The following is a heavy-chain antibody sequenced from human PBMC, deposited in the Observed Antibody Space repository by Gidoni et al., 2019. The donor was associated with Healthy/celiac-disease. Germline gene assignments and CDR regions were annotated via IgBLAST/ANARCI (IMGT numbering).Heavy chain of an antibody. CDR2: ISGSGGST. Sequence: EVQLLESGGGLVQPGGSLRLSCAASGFTFSSYAMSWVRQAPGKGLEWVSAISGSGGSTYYADSVKGRFTISRDNSKNTLYLQMNSLRAEDTAVYYCAKVANIVVVPAAILGNLLDYWGQGTLVTVSS. CDR3: AKVANIVVVPAAILGNLLDY. J-gene: IGHJ4*02. V-gene: IGHV3-23*01. D-gene: IGHD2-2*01. CDR1: GFTFSSYA.